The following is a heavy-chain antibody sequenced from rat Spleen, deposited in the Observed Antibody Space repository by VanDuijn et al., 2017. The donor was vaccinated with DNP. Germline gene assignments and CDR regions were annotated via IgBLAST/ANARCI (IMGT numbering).Heavy chain of an antibody. CDR3: ARWYNSGYSFDF. CDR1: AFTFNNYW. D-gene: IGHD4-3*01. Sequence: EVQLVESGGDLVQPGRSLKLSCVASAFTFNNYWMTWFRQVPGRGLEWVASITSSGGSTYYPDSVKGRFTISRDNAKSTLYLQMNSLRSEDMATYYCARWYNSGYSFDFWGQGVMVTVSS. J-gene: IGHJ2*01. V-gene: IGHV5-31*01. CDR2: ITSSGGST.